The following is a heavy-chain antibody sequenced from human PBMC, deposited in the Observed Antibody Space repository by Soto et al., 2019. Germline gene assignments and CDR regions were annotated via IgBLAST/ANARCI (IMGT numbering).Heavy chain of an antibody. Sequence: QVQLVESGGGVAQPGRSLRLSCTVSGFTFSGHAMHWVRQAPGKGLEWVTQIWYDGSNKYYAESVKGRFPISRDNSKNTLYLQMNGLRVEDTAVYYCARDGQGLAPYALDVWGQGTSVTVSS. CDR2: IWYDGSNK. V-gene: IGHV3-33*01. CDR3: ARDGQGLAPYALDV. J-gene: IGHJ6*02. CDR1: GFTFSGHA. D-gene: IGHD6-19*01.